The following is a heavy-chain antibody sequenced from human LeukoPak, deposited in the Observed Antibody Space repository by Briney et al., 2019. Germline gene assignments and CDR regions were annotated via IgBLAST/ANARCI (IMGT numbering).Heavy chain of an antibody. CDR3: AGSGGLANTGAVFDY. D-gene: IGHD3-10*01. J-gene: IGHJ4*02. CDR2: IYYNGII. CDR1: GDSISNHY. V-gene: IGHV4-59*11. Sequence: SETLSLTCTVSGDSISNHYWSLIRRPPGKGLEWIGYIYYNGIINYNPSLESRVTISVDTSRNQFSMKLNSVTAADTAVYYCAGSGGLANTGAVFDYWGQGTLVTVSS.